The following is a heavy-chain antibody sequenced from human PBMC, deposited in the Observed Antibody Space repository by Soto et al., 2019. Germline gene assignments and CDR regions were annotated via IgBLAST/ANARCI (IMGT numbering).Heavy chain of an antibody. CDR1: GDSISRGYY. D-gene: IGHD6-19*01. CDR3: ARIGGSSGWYSDD. J-gene: IGHJ4*02. V-gene: IGHV4-38-2*01. CDR2: IYHSGTT. Sequence: PSETLSLTCAVSGDSISRGYYWAWIRQPPGKGLEYIGSIYHSGTTYYNPSLMSRVTISVDTSKNQFSLNLRSVTAADSAVYYCARIGGSSGWYSDDWGQGTLVTVSS.